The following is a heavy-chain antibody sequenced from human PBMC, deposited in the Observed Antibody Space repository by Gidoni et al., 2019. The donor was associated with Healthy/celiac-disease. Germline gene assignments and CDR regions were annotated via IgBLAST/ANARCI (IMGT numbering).Heavy chain of an antibody. Sequence: EVQLVESGGGLVKPGGSRRLSCAASGFTVSNAWMSWVRQAPGKGLEWVGRITSKTDGGTTDYAAPVKGRFTISRDDSKNTLYLQMNSLKTEDTAVYYCTTGDGYNLGLDYWGQGTLVTVSS. D-gene: IGHD5-12*01. V-gene: IGHV3-15*01. CDR2: ITSKTDGGTT. CDR3: TTGDGYNLGLDY. CDR1: GFTVSNAW. J-gene: IGHJ4*02.